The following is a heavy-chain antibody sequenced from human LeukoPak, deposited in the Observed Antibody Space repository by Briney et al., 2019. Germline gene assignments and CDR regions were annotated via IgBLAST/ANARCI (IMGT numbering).Heavy chain of an antibody. Sequence: GGSLRLSCAASGFTVSTSVMHWVRQAPGKGLDWAAIISFDGTTKYYADSVKGRFNISIDNSKNTLFLQMDRLRVEDTAVYYCVKGKDLYGALDIWGQGTMVTVSS. CDR2: ISFDGTTK. D-gene: IGHD3-16*01. CDR1: GFTVSTSV. CDR3: VKGKDLYGALDI. J-gene: IGHJ3*02. V-gene: IGHV3-30*18.